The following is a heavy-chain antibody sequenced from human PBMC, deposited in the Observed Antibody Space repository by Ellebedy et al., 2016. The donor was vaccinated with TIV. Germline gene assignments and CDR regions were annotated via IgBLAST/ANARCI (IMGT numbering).Heavy chain of an antibody. D-gene: IGHD2-2*01. J-gene: IGHJ6*02. CDR1: GFTFSSYW. CDR3: ARYQIKYQLLDYYYGMDV. V-gene: IGHV3-7*03. Sequence: GGSLRLSXAASGFTFSSYWMTWVRQAPGKGLEWVANIKQDGREKYYVDSVKGRFTISRDNAKNSLYLQMNSLRADDTAVYYCARYQIKYQLLDYYYGMDVWGQGTTVTVSS. CDR2: IKQDGREK.